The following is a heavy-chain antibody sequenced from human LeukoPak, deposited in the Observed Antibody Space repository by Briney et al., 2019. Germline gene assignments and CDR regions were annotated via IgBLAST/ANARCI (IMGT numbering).Heavy chain of an antibody. CDR3: ARGDRSTKFDY. D-gene: IGHD2-2*01. J-gene: IGHJ4*02. CDR2: IYYSGST. V-gene: IGHV4-59*12. CDR1: GGSISSYY. Sequence: SETLSLTCTVSGGSISSYYWSWIRQPPGKGLEWIGYIYYSGSTNYNPSLKSRVTISVDTSKNHFSLKLTSVTAADTAVYYCARGDRSTKFDYWGQGTLVTVSS.